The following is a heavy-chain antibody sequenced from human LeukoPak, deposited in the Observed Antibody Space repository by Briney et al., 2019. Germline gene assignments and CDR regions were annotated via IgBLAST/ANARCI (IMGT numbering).Heavy chain of an antibody. J-gene: IGHJ3*02. CDR3: AGHDSSGYHDDAFDI. D-gene: IGHD3-22*01. CDR2: INWNGGST. CDR1: GFTFDDYG. Sequence: GGSLRLSCAASGFTFDDYGMSWVRQAPGKGLEWVSGINWNGGSTGYADSVKGRFTISRDNAKNSLYLQMNSLRAEDTALYYCAGHDSSGYHDDAFDIWGQGTMVTVSS. V-gene: IGHV3-20*04.